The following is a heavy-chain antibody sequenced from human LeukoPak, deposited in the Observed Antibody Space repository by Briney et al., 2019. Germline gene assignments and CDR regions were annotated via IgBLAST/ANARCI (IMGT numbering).Heavy chain of an antibody. CDR2: IYHSGST. J-gene: IGHJ1*01. CDR1: GGAISSGGYY. CDR3: ARGDDSSGRFLYFQH. D-gene: IGHD3-22*01. V-gene: IGHV4-30-2*01. Sequence: SETLSLTCTVSGGAISSGGYYWSWIRQPPGKGLEWIGYIYHSGSTYYNPSLKSRVTISVDRSKNQFSLKLSSVTAADTAVYYCARGDDSSGRFLYFQHWGQGTLVTVSS.